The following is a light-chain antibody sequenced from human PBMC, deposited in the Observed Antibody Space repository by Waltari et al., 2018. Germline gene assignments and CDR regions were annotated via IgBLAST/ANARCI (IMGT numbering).Light chain of an antibody. CDR1: QDISSY. CDR3: QQRSNWRAT. CDR2: DAS. J-gene: IGKJ3*01. Sequence: EIVFTQSPATLSLSPGERGTLSCRAIQDISSYLAWYQQKPGQAPRLLIYDASKRATGIPARFSGSGSGTDFTLTISSLEPEDFALYYCQQRSNWRATFGPGTEVGIK. V-gene: IGKV3-11*01.